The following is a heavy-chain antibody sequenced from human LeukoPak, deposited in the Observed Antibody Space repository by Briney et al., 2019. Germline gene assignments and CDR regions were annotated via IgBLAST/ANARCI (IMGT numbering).Heavy chain of an antibody. CDR2: ISGSGGST. J-gene: IGHJ3*02. V-gene: IGHV3-23*01. CDR1: GFTFSSYA. Sequence: GGSLRLSCAASGFTFSSYAMSWVRQAPGKGLEWVSAISGSGGSTYYAGSVKGRFTISRDNSKNTLYLQMNSLRAEDTAVYYCARDSSLSIDIWGQGTMVTVSS. CDR3: ARDSSLSIDI. D-gene: IGHD3-16*01.